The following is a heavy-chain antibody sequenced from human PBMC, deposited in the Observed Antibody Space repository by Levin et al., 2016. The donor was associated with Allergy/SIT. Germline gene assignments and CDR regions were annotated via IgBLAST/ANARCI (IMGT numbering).Heavy chain of an antibody. Sequence: VRQMPGKGLEWMGIIYPGDSDTRYSPSFQGQVTISADKSISTAYLQWSSLKASDTAMYYCARQVWNPSYYYYGMDVWGQGTTVTVSS. J-gene: IGHJ6*02. V-gene: IGHV5-51*01. CDR3: ARQVWNPSYYYYGMDV. D-gene: IGHD1-1*01. CDR2: IYPGDSDT.